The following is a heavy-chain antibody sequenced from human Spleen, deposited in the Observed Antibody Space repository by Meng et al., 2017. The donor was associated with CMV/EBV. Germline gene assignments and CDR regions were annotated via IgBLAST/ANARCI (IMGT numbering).Heavy chain of an antibody. Sequence: SETLSLTCTVSGASISSSTSYWGWIRQPPGKGLEWIGTISSGGTSYYNPSLKSRVTISVDTSKNQFSLKLSSVTAADTAVYYCARGTFGYCSSTSCHSDYWGQGTLVTVSS. V-gene: IGHV4-39*07. CDR3: ARGTFGYCSSTSCHSDY. CDR2: ISSGGTS. J-gene: IGHJ4*02. D-gene: IGHD2-2*03. CDR1: GASISSSTSY.